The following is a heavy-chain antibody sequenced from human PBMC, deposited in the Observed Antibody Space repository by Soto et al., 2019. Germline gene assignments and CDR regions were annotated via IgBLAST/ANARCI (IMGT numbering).Heavy chain of an antibody. J-gene: IGHJ4*02. CDR1: GFTFSSYG. D-gene: IGHD2-21*02. CDR3: ARDRGYGGNSALDY. V-gene: IGHV3-33*01. CDR2: IWYDGSNK. Sequence: QVQLVESGGGVVQPGRSLRLSCAASGFTFSSYGMHWVRQAPGKGLEWVAVIWYDGSNKYYADSVKGRFTISRDNSKNTLYLQMNSLRAEDTAVYYGARDRGYGGNSALDYWGQGTLVTVSS.